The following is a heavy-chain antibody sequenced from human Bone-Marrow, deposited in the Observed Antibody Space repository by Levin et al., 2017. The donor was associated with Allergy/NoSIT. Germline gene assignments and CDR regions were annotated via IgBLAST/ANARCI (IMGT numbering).Heavy chain of an antibody. CDR3: ARLASRYDYFDY. Sequence: GSLRLSCTVSGGSLNSGSYYWSWVRQPPGKGLEWIGYFGFSGSADYNPSLKSRVTILVDASNSRFSLKLSSLTTADTAVYYCARLASRYDYFDYWGQGALVTVSS. V-gene: IGHV4-61*01. D-gene: IGHD3-16*02. J-gene: IGHJ4*02. CDR1: GGSLNSGSYY. CDR2: FGFSGSA.